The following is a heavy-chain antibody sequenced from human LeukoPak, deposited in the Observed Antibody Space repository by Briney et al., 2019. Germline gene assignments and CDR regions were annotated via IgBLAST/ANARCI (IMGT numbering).Heavy chain of an antibody. CDR1: GGSFSGYY. CDR3: ARDLRYYDSSGYYVYYFDY. D-gene: IGHD3-22*01. CDR2: INHSGST. Sequence: RPSETLSLTCAVYGGSFSGYYWSWIRQPPGKGLEWIGEINHSGSTNYNPSLKSRVTISVDTSKNQFSLKLSSVTAADTAVYYCARDLRYYDSSGYYVYYFDYWGQGTLVTVSS. J-gene: IGHJ4*02. V-gene: IGHV4-34*01.